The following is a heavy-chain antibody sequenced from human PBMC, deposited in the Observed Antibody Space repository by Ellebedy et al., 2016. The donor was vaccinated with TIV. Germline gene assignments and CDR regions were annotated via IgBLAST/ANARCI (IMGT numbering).Heavy chain of an antibody. CDR2: ISYDGSNE. CDR3: AKAHSETYYLDWFDP. V-gene: IGHV3-30*18. J-gene: IGHJ5*02. D-gene: IGHD3-16*01. CDR1: GSSFTRYG. Sequence: GESLKISXAASGSSFTRYGMHWIRQAPARGLEWVAVISYDGSNEYYADSVKGRFTISRDNSQNTLYLQMNRLRLEDTAVYYCAKAHSETYYLDWFDPWGHGTLVTVSS.